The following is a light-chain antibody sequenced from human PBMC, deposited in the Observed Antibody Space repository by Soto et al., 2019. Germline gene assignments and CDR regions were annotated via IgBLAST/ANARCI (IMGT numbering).Light chain of an antibody. CDR3: LQYNTFPHS. J-gene: IGKJ2*03. V-gene: IGKV1-5*01. Sequence: DIQMTQSPSTLSASIGDSVTLTCRASQTIARWLAWYQQKPGKAPNLVIYDATKLQSGVPSRFSATASGAEFTLTISGLQAEDFATYYCLQYNTFPHSFGQGTRLEI. CDR1: QTIARW. CDR2: DAT.